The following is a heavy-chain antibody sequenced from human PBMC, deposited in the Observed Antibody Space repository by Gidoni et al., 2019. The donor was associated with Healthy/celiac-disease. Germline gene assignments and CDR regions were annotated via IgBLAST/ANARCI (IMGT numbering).Heavy chain of an antibody. D-gene: IGHD5-12*01. CDR3: AKDLSGYDWAGGFDY. CDR1: GFPFSSYG. Sequence: QVQLVESGGGVVQPGRSLSLSCAASGFPFSSYGMHWVRQAPGKGLEWVAVISYDGSNKYYADSVKGRFTISRDNSKNTLYLQMNSLRAEDTAVYYCAKDLSGYDWAGGFDYWGQGTLVTVSS. V-gene: IGHV3-30*18. CDR2: ISYDGSNK. J-gene: IGHJ4*02.